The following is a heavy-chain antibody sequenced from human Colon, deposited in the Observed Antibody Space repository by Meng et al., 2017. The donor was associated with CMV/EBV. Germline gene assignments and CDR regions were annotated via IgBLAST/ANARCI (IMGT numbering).Heavy chain of an antibody. CDR1: GFTFSTYW. Sequence: GHLGVAGGGLFQPGGSLRLSCAASGFTFSTYWMHWVRQGSGKGPVWLSRISGDGGMTSYADSVKGRFTISRDNAKNTLYLQMNSLRVEDTAVYYCARGVGESLGWEMGYWGQGTLVTVSS. CDR3: ARGVGESLGWEMGY. D-gene: IGHD1-26*01. V-gene: IGHV3-74*01. J-gene: IGHJ4*02. CDR2: ISGDGGMT.